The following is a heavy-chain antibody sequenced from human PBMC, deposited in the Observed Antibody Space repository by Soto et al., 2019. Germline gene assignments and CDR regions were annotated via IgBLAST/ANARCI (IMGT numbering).Heavy chain of an antibody. Sequence: GGALRLSSAASGLTFSSYSMNWVRQAPGKGLEWVSSISSSSSYIYYADSVKGRFTISRDNAKNSLYLQMNRLRAEDTAVYYCERDPGIAAAGTWFDYWGQGTLVTVSP. CDR2: ISSSSSYI. J-gene: IGHJ4*02. D-gene: IGHD6-13*01. CDR1: GLTFSSYS. CDR3: ERDPGIAAAGTWFDY. V-gene: IGHV3-21*01.